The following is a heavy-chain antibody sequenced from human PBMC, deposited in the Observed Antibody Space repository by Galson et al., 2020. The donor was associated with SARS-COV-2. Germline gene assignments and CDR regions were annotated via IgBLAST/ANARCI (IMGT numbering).Heavy chain of an antibody. CDR3: ATEGERASLCFDY. J-gene: IGHJ4*02. CDR2: IYYSGST. D-gene: IGHD1-1*01. Sequence: SETLSLTCTVSGGSISSSTYYWGWIRQPPGKGLEWIGSIYYSGSTYYNPSLKSRVTISVDTSKNQFSLKLSSVTAADTAMYYCATEGERASLCFDYWGQGTLVTVSS. V-gene: IGHV4-39*01. CDR1: GGSISSSTYY.